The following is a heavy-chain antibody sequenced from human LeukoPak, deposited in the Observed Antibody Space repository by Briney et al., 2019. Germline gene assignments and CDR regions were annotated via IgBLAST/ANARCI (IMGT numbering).Heavy chain of an antibody. CDR1: GFIFSSYW. V-gene: IGHV3-7*01. CDR2: IKQDGSEK. J-gene: IGHJ6*03. D-gene: IGHD1-26*01. CDR3: ARNPPGIVGAPTHYCYYMDV. Sequence: GGSLRLSCAASGFIFSSYWMSWVRQAPGKGLQWVANIKQDGSEKNYVDSVKGRFSISRDNAKNSLYLQMNSLTAEDTAAYYCARNPPGIVGAPTHYCYYMDVWGRGTTVTISS.